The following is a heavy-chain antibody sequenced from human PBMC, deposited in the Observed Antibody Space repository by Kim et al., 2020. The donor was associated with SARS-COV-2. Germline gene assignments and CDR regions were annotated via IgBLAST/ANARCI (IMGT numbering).Heavy chain of an antibody. CDR3: ARVLSSGWSYFDY. CDR2: ISSSSSYI. CDR1: GFTFSSYT. Sequence: GGSLRLSCAASGFTFSSYTMNWVRQAPGKGLEWVSSISSSSSYIYYADSVKDRFTISRDNAKNSLYLQMNSLRAEDTAVYYCARVLSSGWSYFDYWGQGTLVTVSS. V-gene: IGHV3-21*01. J-gene: IGHJ4*02. D-gene: IGHD6-19*01.